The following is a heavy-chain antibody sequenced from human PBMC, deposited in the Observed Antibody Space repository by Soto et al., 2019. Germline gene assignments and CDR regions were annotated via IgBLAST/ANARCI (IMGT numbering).Heavy chain of an antibody. CDR2: IKQDESGK. Sequence: GGSLRLSCAASGFTFSSYWMSWVRQAPGKGQVWVANIKQDESGKYYVDSVKGRLTISRDNAKNSLYLQMNSLRAEDTAVYYCARSRYYYDSSGYYMGEFDYWGQGTLVTVSS. CDR1: GFTFSSYW. CDR3: ARSRYYYDSSGYYMGEFDY. D-gene: IGHD3-22*01. V-gene: IGHV3-7*01. J-gene: IGHJ4*02.